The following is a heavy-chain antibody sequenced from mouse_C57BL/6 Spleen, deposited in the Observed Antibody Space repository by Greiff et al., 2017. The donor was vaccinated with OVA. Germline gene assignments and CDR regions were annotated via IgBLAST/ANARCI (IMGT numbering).Heavy chain of an antibody. CDR2: IYPGDGDT. D-gene: IGHD2-4*01. CDR1: GYAFSSSW. Sequence: VQLVESGPELVKPGASVKISCKASGYAFSSSWMNWVKQRPGKGLEWIGRIYPGDGDTNYNGKFKGKATLTADKSSSTAYMQLSSLTSEDSAVYFCYDYDGYYAMDYWGQGTSVTVSS. CDR3: YDYDGYYAMDY. J-gene: IGHJ4*01. V-gene: IGHV1-82*01.